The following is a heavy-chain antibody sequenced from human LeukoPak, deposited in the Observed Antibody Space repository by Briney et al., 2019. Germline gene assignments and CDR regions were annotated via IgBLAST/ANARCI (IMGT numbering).Heavy chain of an antibody. CDR3: ARLGGDYSTDY. V-gene: IGHV4-34*01. CDR2: INHSGST. J-gene: IGHJ4*02. CDR1: GGSFSGYY. D-gene: IGHD4-17*01. Sequence: SETLSLTCAVYGGSFSGYYWSWIRQPPGKGLEWIGEINHSGSTNYNPSLKSRVTISVDTSKNQFSLKLSSVTAADTAVYYCARLGGDYSTDYWGQGTLVTVSS.